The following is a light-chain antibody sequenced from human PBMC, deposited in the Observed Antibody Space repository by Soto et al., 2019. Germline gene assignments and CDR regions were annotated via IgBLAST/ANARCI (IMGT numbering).Light chain of an antibody. CDR1: QSVSNTY. Sequence: IVLTQSPDTLSLSPGETATLSCRASQSVSNTYLAWYQKKPGQPPRLLIYGASGRATAIPGWFSGSGSGTDFTLIINRLEHEDFALYCCQRYGTSIIFGQGTRLEIK. CDR3: QRYGTSII. CDR2: GAS. V-gene: IGKV3-20*01. J-gene: IGKJ5*01.